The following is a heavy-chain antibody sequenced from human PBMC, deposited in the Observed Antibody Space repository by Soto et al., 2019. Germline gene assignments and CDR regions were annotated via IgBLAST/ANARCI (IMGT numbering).Heavy chain of an antibody. CDR3: ARVPGP. Sequence: QLQLQESGSGLVKPSQTLSLTCAVSGGSISSGGYSWSWIRQPPGKGLEWIGYIYHSGSAYYNPPLNSRLNISVDRSKDKFSLKLSSVTAADPAVYYCARVPGPWGQGNLVTVSS. CDR2: IYHSGSA. J-gene: IGHJ5*02. V-gene: IGHV4-30-2*01. CDR1: GGSISSGGYS.